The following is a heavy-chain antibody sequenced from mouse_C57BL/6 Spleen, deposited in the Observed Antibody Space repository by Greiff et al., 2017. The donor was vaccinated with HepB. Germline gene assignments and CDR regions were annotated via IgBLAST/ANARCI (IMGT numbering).Heavy chain of an antibody. Sequence: EVHLVESGGGLVKPGGSLKLSCAASGFTFSSYTMSWVRQTPEKRLEWVATISGGGGNTYYPDSVKGRFTISRDNAKNTLYLQMSSLRSEDTALYYCARRGWDTFDYWGQGTTLTVSS. V-gene: IGHV5-9*01. J-gene: IGHJ2*01. CDR1: GFTFSSYT. D-gene: IGHD4-1*01. CDR2: ISGGGGNT. CDR3: ARRGWDTFDY.